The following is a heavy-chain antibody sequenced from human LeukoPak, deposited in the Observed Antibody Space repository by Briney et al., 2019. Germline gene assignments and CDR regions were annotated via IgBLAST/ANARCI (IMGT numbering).Heavy chain of an antibody. Sequence: SGGSLRLSCAASGFTFSSSAMSWVRQAPGKGLEWVAAISDTGRLSYYADSVKGRFTISRDNFNNMLYLQMSSLRAEDTALYYCAKDMTPVTTGDYWGQGTLVTVSS. CDR3: AKDMTPVTTGDY. CDR2: ISDTGRLS. J-gene: IGHJ4*02. V-gene: IGHV3-23*01. CDR1: GFTFSSSA. D-gene: IGHD4-17*01.